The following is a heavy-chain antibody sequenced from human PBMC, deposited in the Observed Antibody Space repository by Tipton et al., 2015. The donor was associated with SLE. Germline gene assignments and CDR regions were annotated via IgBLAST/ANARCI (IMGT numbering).Heavy chain of an antibody. CDR3: ARDKNYRYFDY. CDR1: GSSITNGYY. J-gene: IGHJ4*02. Sequence: TLSLTYAVSGSSITNGYYWSWIRQPPGKGLEWIGEINHSGSTNYNPSLKSRITISVDTSKNQFSLKLSSVTAADTAVYYCARDKNYRYFDYWGQGTLVTVSS. V-gene: IGHV4-34*01. D-gene: IGHD1-7*01. CDR2: INHSGST.